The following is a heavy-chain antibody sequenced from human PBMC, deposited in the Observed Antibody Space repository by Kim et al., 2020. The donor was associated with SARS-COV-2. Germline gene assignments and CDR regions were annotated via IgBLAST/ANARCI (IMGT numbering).Heavy chain of an antibody. V-gene: IGHV1-2*06. J-gene: IGHJ3*02. CDR3: AVDYYDSSGYYGAYDAFDI. CDR1: GYTFTGYY. D-gene: IGHD3-22*01. CDR2: INPNSGGT. Sequence: ASVKVSCKASGYTFTGYYMHWVRQAPGQGLEWRGRINPNSGGTNYAQKFQGRVTMTRDTSISTAYMELSRLRSDDTAVYYCAVDYYDSSGYYGAYDAFDIWGQGTMVTVSS.